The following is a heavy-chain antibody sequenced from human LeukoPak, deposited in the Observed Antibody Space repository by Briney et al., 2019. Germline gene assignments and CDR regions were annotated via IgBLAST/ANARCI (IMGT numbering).Heavy chain of an antibody. CDR2: IYYSGNP. V-gene: IGHV4-59*01. J-gene: IGHJ4*02. D-gene: IGHD5-24*01. Sequence: PSETLSLTCAVYGGSFSGYFWSWVRQPPGKGLEWIAYIYYSGNPYYNPSLKSRVTISVDTSNNQFSLKVRSVTAADTAVYFCARARDGTRMTFDYWGQGTLVTVSS. CDR3: ARARDGTRMTFDY. CDR1: GGSFSGYF.